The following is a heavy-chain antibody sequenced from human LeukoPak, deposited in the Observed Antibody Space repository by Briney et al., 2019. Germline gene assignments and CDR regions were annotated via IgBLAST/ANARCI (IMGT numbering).Heavy chain of an antibody. CDR2: ISYDGSNK. D-gene: IGHD5-12*01. CDR3: AKGRGGYGVPGYYYYGMDV. J-gene: IGHJ6*02. V-gene: IGHV3-30*18. CDR1: GFTFSSYG. Sequence: GGSLRLSCAASGFTFSSYGMHWVRQAPGKGLEWVAVISYDGSNKYYADSVKGRFTISRDNSKNTLYLQMNSLRAEDTAVYYCAKGRGGYGVPGYYYYGMDVWGQGTTVTVSS.